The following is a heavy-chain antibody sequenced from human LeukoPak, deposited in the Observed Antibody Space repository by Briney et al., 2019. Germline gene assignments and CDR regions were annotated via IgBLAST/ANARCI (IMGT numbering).Heavy chain of an antibody. Sequence: SETLSLTCTVSGGSISSGGYYWSWIRQHPGKGLEWIGYIYYSGSTYYNPSLKSRVTISVDTSKNQFSLKLSSGTAADTAVYYCARANQNHFDYWGQGTLVTVSS. CDR1: GGSISSGGYY. CDR3: ARANQNHFDY. CDR2: IYYSGST. V-gene: IGHV4-31*03. J-gene: IGHJ4*02. D-gene: IGHD1-14*01.